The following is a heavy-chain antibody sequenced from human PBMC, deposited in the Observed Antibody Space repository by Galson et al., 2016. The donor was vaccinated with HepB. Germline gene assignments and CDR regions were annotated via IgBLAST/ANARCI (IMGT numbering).Heavy chain of an antibody. Sequence: ETLSLTCSVSGGSISSYYWSWIRQPPEKGLEWIGYIYYSGTTNYNPSLKSRVTMSVDTSKNQFSLKLSSVTTADTAVYYCARGGYSRMDVWGQGTTVTVSS. CDR1: GGSISSYY. CDR2: IYYSGTT. J-gene: IGHJ6*02. CDR3: ARGGYSRMDV. V-gene: IGHV4-59*01. D-gene: IGHD2-15*01.